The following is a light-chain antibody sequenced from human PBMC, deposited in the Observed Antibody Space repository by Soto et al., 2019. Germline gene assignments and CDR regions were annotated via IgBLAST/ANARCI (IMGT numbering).Light chain of an antibody. J-gene: IGLJ2*01. CDR2: GSS. V-gene: IGLV1-40*01. CDR1: SSNIGAGHV. CDR3: QSYDNTLSAAV. Sequence: QSVLTQPPSVSGAPGQRVTISCTGSSSNIGAGHVVHWYQQFPGRAPKLLIYGSSNRPSGVPDRFSGSKSGTSASLAITGLQSDDASDYYCQSYDNTLSAAVFGGGTKLPVL.